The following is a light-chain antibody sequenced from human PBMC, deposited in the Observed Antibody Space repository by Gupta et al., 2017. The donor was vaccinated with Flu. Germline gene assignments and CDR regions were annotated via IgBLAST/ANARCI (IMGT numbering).Light chain of an antibody. Sequence: DTQMTQSPSSLSASVGDRVTITCRASQRIGTYVNWYQQKVGKAPNLLIYAASSLQSGVPSRFSGSGSGTDFTLTITRLQPEDSATYYCQQGNNTPITFGGGTKVEIK. J-gene: IGKJ4*01. CDR1: QRIGTY. CDR3: QQGNNTPIT. V-gene: IGKV1-39*01. CDR2: AAS.